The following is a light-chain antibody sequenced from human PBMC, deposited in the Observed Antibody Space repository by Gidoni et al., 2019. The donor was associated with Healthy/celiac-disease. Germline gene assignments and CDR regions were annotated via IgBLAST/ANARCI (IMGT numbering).Light chain of an antibody. V-gene: IGLV1-44*01. J-gene: IGLJ2*01. CDR3: AAWDDSLNGHV. CDR2: SNN. Sequence: QSVLTQPPSASGTPGQRVTISGSGSSSNIGSNTVTWYQQLPGTAPKLLIYSNNQRPSGVPDRFSGSKSGTSASLAISGLQSEDEADYYCAAWDDSLNGHVFGGGTKLTVL. CDR1: SSNIGSNT.